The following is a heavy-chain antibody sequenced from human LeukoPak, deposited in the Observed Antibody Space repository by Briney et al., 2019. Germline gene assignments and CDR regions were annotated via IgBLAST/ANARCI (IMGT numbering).Heavy chain of an antibody. V-gene: IGHV3-21*01. CDR1: GFTVSNYT. CDR3: ARAQVGYNWFDP. CDR2: ISRRSTYI. J-gene: IGHJ5*02. D-gene: IGHD1-26*01. Sequence: GGSLRLSCAASGFTVSNYTINSVRQPPGKGLGWVSSISRRSTYIYYADSVKGRFTISKDNAKNSLYLQMDSLRAEDTAVYYCARAQVGYNWFDPWGQGTLVTVSS.